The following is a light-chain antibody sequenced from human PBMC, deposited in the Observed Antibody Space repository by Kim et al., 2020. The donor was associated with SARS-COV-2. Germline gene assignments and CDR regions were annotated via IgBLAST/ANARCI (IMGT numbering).Light chain of an antibody. Sequence: PEKTSSIPCPGDKLGANLACCYQQKPGQSPVLVIYQDSKRPSGIPERFSGSNSGNTATLTIGGTQAMDEADYYCQAWDSSTVVFGGGTQLTVL. V-gene: IGLV3-1*01. CDR1: KLGANL. J-gene: IGLJ2*01. CDR2: QDS. CDR3: QAWDSSTVV.